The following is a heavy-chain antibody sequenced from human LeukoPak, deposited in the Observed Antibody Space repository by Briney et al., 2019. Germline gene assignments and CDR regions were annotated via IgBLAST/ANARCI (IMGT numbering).Heavy chain of an antibody. CDR3: AKEQNTYSSSPPDY. V-gene: IGHV3-23*01. CDR1: GFSFTNYA. CDR2: ISGGGGST. D-gene: IGHD6-13*01. J-gene: IGHJ4*02. Sequence: PGGSLRLSCAASGFSFTNYAMNWVRQAPGKGLEWVSVISGGGGSTYYADSVKGRFTISRDNSKNTLYLQMNSLRAEDTAVYYCAKEQNTYSSSPPDYWGQGTLVTVSS.